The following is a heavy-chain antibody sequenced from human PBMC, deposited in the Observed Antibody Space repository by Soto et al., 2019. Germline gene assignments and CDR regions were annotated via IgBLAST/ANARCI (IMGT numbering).Heavy chain of an antibody. CDR1: GFTFSSYG. J-gene: IGHJ6*02. CDR2: IWYDGSNK. CDR3: AREDIVVVPAAIGRYYYGMDV. V-gene: IGHV3-33*01. D-gene: IGHD2-2*02. Sequence: RGALRLSCAGSGFTFSSYGMHWVRQGPGKGLEGVAVIWYDGSNKYYADSVKGRFTISRDNSKNTLYLQMNSLRAEDTAVYYCAREDIVVVPAAIGRYYYGMDVWGQGTTVTVSS.